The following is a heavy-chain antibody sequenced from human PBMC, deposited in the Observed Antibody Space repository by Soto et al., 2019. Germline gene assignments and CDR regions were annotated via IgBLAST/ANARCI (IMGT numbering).Heavy chain of an antibody. CDR1: GFTFSSYS. CDR3: ARGSSNWAYYFDF. Sequence: EVHLVESGGGLVQPGGSLRLSCAASGFTFSSYSLNWVRQAPGKGLEWVSYITSSGTTVYYADSVRGRFTISRDNAKNSLYLQMNSLRDVVTAVYYCARGSSNWAYYFDFWGQGTLVTVSS. CDR2: ITSSGTTV. J-gene: IGHJ4*02. V-gene: IGHV3-48*02. D-gene: IGHD6-13*01.